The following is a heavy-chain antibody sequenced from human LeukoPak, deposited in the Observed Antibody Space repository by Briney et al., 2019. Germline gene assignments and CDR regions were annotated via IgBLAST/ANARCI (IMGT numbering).Heavy chain of an antibody. CDR1: GGSISSGGYS. V-gene: IGHV4-30-4*07. J-gene: IGHJ6*03. CDR2: IYYSGST. Sequence: SQTLSLTCAVSGGSISSGGYSWSWIRQPPGKGLEWIGYIYYSGSTYYNPSLKSRVTISVDTSKNQFSLKLSSVTAADTAVYYCARGPPGYHYYYMDVWGKGTTVTVSS. CDR3: ARGPPGYHYYYMDV.